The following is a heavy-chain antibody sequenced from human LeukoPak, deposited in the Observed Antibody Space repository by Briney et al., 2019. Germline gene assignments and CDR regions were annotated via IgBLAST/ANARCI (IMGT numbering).Heavy chain of an antibody. CDR2: ISNRGIT. D-gene: IGHD6-19*01. CDR3: ARDRHEQWLLGSFDY. Sequence: SETLSLTCTVSGGSLSSYFWNWIRQPPAKGLERIGYISNRGITNYNPSLESRVTISLDTSKNKFSLILTSVTAAAAAVYYCARDRHEQWLLGSFDYWGQGALVAVSS. J-gene: IGHJ4*02. CDR1: GGSLSSYF. V-gene: IGHV4-59*01.